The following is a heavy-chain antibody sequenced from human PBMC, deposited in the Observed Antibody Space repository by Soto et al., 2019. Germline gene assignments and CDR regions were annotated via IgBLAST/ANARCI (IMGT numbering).Heavy chain of an antibody. Sequence: GGSLRLSCAASGFTVSSNYMSWVRQAPGKGLEWVSVIYSGGSTYYADSVKGRFTISRDNSKNALYLQMNSVRAEDTAVYYCARIQTYYYDSSGAADYWRQGPLVTTSS. CDR3: ARIQTYYYDSSGAADY. D-gene: IGHD3-22*01. J-gene: IGHJ4*02. CDR2: IYSGGST. CDR1: GFTVSSNY. V-gene: IGHV3-53*01.